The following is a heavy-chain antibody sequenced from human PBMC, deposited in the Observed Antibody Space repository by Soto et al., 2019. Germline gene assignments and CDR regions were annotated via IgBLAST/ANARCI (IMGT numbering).Heavy chain of an antibody. CDR1: GFSFSSYE. Sequence: PGGSLRLPCAASGFSFSSYEMNWVRQATGKGLEWVSYISSSGITIYYADSVKGRFTISRHNAKNSLYLQMNSQRAEDTTVYYCARVGSIVGAGDPFDIWGQETMDTVSS. V-gene: IGHV3-48*03. CDR3: ARVGSIVGAGDPFDI. D-gene: IGHD1-26*01. CDR2: ISSSGITI. J-gene: IGHJ3*02.